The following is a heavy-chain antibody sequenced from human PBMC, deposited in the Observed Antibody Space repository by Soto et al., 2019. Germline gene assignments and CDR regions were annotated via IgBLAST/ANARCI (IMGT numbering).Heavy chain of an antibody. J-gene: IGHJ4*02. CDR2: IYYNGNT. CDR3: ARVRTGYFDY. D-gene: IGHD3-9*01. Sequence: QVQLQESGPGLVKPSETLSLTCTLSGGAINDHYWSFIRQPPGKGLEWIGYIYYNGNTNYSPSLESRVTTSVDRSRNQFSLRLTSLTAADTAVYYCARVRTGYFDYWGRGALVTVSS. CDR1: GGAINDHY. V-gene: IGHV4-59*11.